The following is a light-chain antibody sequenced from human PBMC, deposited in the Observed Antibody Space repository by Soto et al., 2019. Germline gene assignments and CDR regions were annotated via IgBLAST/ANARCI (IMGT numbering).Light chain of an antibody. Sequence: AIQMTQSPSSLSASVGDRVTITCRASQDIRKDLAWYQQKPGKAPQILIYGASTLQSGVPSRFSGSGSGTDFTLTISCLQSEDFATYYCQQYYSYPWTFGQGTKVDIK. CDR2: GAS. V-gene: IGKV1-8*01. J-gene: IGKJ1*01. CDR1: QDIRKD. CDR3: QQYYSYPWT.